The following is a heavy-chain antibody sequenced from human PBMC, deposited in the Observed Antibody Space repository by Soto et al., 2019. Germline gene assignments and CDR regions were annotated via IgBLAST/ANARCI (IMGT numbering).Heavy chain of an antibody. CDR1: GFTFSRYA. V-gene: IGHV3-30*04. CDR3: ARSRNSAVADSFDF. CDR2: ISRDGSNK. D-gene: IGHD3-10*01. Sequence: GGSLRLSCAASGFTFSRYAIHWVRQAPGKGLEWVAVISRDGSNKYYVDSVKGRFTISRDNSKNTLYLQMNSLRDEDTAVYYCARSRNSAVADSFDFWGQGTLVTV. J-gene: IGHJ4*02.